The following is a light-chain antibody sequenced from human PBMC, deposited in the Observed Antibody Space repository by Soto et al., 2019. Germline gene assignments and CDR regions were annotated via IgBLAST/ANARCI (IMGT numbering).Light chain of an antibody. CDR2: KAS. CDR3: QQYKSYSRT. V-gene: IGKV1-5*03. Sequence: DIQMTQSPSTLSASVGDRVTITCRASQSISPWLAWYQQKPGKAPKILIYKASSLESGVPSRFSCSESGTEFSLTISSLQPDDFATYYCQQYKSYSRTFGQGTKLEIK. J-gene: IGKJ2*01. CDR1: QSISPW.